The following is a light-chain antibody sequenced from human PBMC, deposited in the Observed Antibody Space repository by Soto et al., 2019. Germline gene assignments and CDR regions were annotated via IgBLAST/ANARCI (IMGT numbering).Light chain of an antibody. J-gene: IGKJ4*01. CDR2: GAS. V-gene: IGKV3-20*01. Sequence: EVVFTQSPGTLSLSPGERATLSCRASQSVSSSYLAWYQQKPGQAPRLLIYGASSRATGIPDRFSGSGSGTDFTLTISRLEPEDFVVYYCQQYGSSPSLTFGGGTKVDIK. CDR3: QQYGSSPSLT. CDR1: QSVSSSY.